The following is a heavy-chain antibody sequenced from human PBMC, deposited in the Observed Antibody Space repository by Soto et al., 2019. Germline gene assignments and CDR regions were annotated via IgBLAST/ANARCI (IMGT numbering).Heavy chain of an antibody. CDR3: ARGPPTGDYNY. CDR1: GFPFSDYY. CDR2: ISSSSSDT. Sequence: QVQLVESGGDLVKPGGSLRLSCAASGFPFSDYYMSWIRQAPGKGLEWVSSISSSSSDTNYARSVKGRFTISRDNAKNSLPLQMTRLGAEATAVYYWARGPPTGDYNYWGQGTLVTVSA. J-gene: IGHJ4*02. D-gene: IGHD3-9*01. V-gene: IGHV3-11*05.